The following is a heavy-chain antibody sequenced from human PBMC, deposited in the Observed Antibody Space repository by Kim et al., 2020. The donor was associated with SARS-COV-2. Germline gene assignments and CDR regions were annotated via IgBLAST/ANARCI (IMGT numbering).Heavy chain of an antibody. CDR1: GGSMTDYY. V-gene: IGHV4-59*08. CDR3: SRYSSGSPSFVY. J-gene: IGHJ4*02. D-gene: IGHD3-10*01. CDR2: VSYSGST. Sequence: SETLSLTCTVSGGSMTDYYWGCIRQSPGKGLEWLGYVSYSGSTHYNPSLKSPLTISVDTSKYQFSLRLSSVTAADTATYYCSRYSSGSPSFVYWGEGTLV.